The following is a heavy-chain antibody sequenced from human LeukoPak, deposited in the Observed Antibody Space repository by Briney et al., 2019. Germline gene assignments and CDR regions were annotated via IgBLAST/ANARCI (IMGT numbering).Heavy chain of an antibody. J-gene: IGHJ5*02. CDR3: ARGAAPLLRWFDP. V-gene: IGHV4-59*12. CDR1: GGSISSYY. Sequence: PSETLSLTCTVSGGSISSYYWSWIRQPPGKGLEWIGNIYYSGSTYYNPSLKSRVTISVDTSKNQFSLKLSSVTAADTAVYYCARGAAPLLRWFDPWGQGTLVTVSS. D-gene: IGHD6-13*01. CDR2: IYYSGST.